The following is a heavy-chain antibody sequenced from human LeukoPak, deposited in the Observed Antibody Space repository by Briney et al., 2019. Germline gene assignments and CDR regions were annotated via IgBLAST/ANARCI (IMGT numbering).Heavy chain of an antibody. J-gene: IGHJ4*02. V-gene: IGHV4-34*01. Sequence: SETLSLTCAVYGGSFSGYYWSWIRQPPGKGLEWIGEINHSGSTNYNPALKSRVTISVDTSKNQFSLKLSSVTAADTAVYYCARGEPDYGDYIFDYWGQGTLVTVSS. CDR3: ARGEPDYGDYIFDY. CDR2: INHSGST. D-gene: IGHD4-17*01. CDR1: GGSFSGYY.